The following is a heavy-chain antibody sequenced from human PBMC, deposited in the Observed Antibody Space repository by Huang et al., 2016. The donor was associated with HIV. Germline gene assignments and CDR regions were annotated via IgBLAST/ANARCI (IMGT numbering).Heavy chain of an antibody. Sequence: QVQLVESGGGVVQPGTSLRLPCAASGFTFSTTAMHWVRQAPGKGLGLVAVISSDGTNKFYSNWVKGRFTISRVNSENPLFLQINSLRAEDTAVYYCAKDLSGSSDLLSDDYSYILDVWGQGTTVTVSS. CDR1: GFTFSTTA. CDR2: ISSDGTNK. D-gene: IGHD6-6*01. V-gene: IGHV3-30*18. CDR3: AKDLSGSSDLLSDDYSYILDV. J-gene: IGHJ6*02.